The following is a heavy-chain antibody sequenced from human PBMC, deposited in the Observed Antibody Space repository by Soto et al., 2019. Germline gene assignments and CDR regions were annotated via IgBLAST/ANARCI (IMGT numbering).Heavy chain of an antibody. V-gene: IGHV4-59*01. CDR1: GGSISSDY. D-gene: IGHD4-17*01. Sequence: PSETLSLTCTVSGGSISSDYWSWIRQPPGKGLEWIGDIYYSGSTNYNPSLKSRVAISLDTSKNQFSLKLSSVTAAEQAVYYCARDTIENDYGDYSRPYYYYYGMDVWGQGTPVPVSS. CDR3: ARDTIENDYGDYSRPYYYYYGMDV. CDR2: IYYSGST. J-gene: IGHJ6*02.